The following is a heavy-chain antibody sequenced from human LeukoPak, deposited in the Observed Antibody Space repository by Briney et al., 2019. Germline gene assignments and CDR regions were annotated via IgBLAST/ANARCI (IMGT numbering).Heavy chain of an antibody. CDR1: GYTFTSYD. CDR2: VNTNIGNT. J-gene: IGHJ4*02. CDR3: ARVPHGDYPFVD. D-gene: IGHD4-17*01. V-gene: IGHV1-8*02. Sequence: ASVKVSCKASGYTFTSYDINRVRQATGQGLEWLGWVNTNIGNTGYAQKFQGRVTMTTDTSTSTAYMELRSLRSDDTAVYYCARVPHGDYPFVDWGQRTLVTVSS.